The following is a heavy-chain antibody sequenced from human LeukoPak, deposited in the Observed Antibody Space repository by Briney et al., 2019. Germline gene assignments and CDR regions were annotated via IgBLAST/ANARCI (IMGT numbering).Heavy chain of an antibody. CDR2: ISDGGNIT. Sequence: GGSLRLSCVASGFTFSSYAMSWVRQAPGKGLEWVSGISDGGNITNYADSVKGRFTISRDNSKNTLYLEMNSLRAEDTAIYYCAKMKGHPLPKYYMDVWGQGTTVTVSS. J-gene: IGHJ6*01. CDR1: GFTFSSYA. D-gene: IGHD1-26*01. CDR3: AKMKGHPLPKYYMDV. V-gene: IGHV3-23*01.